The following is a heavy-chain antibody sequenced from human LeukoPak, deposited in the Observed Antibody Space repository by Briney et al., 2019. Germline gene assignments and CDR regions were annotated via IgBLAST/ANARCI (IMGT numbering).Heavy chain of an antibody. Sequence: PSETLSLTCAVYGGSFSGYYWSWIRQPPGKGLEWIGEINHSGSTNYNPSLKSRVTISVDTFKNQFSLKLSSVTAADTAVYYCARGGGVTMIVVAYFDYWGQGTLVTVSS. V-gene: IGHV4-34*01. J-gene: IGHJ4*02. CDR1: GGSFSGYY. D-gene: IGHD3-22*01. CDR2: INHSGST. CDR3: ARGGGVTMIVVAYFDY.